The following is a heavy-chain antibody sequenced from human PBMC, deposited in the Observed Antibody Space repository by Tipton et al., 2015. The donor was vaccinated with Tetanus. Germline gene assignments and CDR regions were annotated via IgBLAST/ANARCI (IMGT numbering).Heavy chain of an antibody. J-gene: IGHJ3*02. CDR2: IHHSGLA. CDR3: ARNVYTVTNDAFDI. Sequence: LRLSCTVAGDSVSTGNFYWSWIRQPPGKGLEWIAFIHHSGLAFSKPSLKSRVSISIDTSQNQFSLRLTSVTAADTAVYFCARNVYTVTNDAFDIWGHGTLVNVSS. D-gene: IGHD4-11*01. CDR1: GDSVSTGNFY. V-gene: IGHV4-30-4*01.